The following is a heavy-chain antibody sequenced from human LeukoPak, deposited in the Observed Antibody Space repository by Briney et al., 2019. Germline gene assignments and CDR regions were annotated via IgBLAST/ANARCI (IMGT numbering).Heavy chain of an antibody. J-gene: IGHJ4*02. CDR1: GITLTNYG. CDR3: AKDKLPTAMFSYVY. CDR2: ISDSGGRT. D-gene: IGHD2-2*01. Sequence: GGSLRLSCAVSGITLTNYGMSWVRQAPGKGLEWVAGISDSGGRTNYADSVKGRFTISRDNPKNTLFLQMDSLRAEDTAVYYCAKDKLPTAMFSYVYWGQGTLVTVSS. V-gene: IGHV3-23*01.